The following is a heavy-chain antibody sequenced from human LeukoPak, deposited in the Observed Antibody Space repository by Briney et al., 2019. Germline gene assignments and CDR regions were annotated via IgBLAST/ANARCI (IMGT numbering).Heavy chain of an antibody. Sequence: PGGSLRLSCAASGFTVITNDMTWVRQAPGKGLEWVSVLYSDGNTKYADSVQGRFTISRDNSKNTLYLEMNSLSPDDTAVYYRARGVEPLAVNTLAYWGQGTLVTVSS. CDR2: LYSDGNT. CDR3: ARGVEPLAVNTLAY. CDR1: GFTVITND. J-gene: IGHJ4*02. V-gene: IGHV3-53*01. D-gene: IGHD1-14*01.